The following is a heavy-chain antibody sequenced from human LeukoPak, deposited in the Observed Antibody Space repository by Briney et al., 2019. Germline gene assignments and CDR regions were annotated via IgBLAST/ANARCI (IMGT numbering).Heavy chain of an antibody. J-gene: IGHJ4*02. D-gene: IGHD7-27*01. CDR2: IDWDDDK. Sequence: SGPALVKPTETLTLTCTFSGFSLSGSSLCMSWIRQPPGKALEWPARIDWDDDKYYNTSLRTRLTISKDTSKNQVVLRMTNLDPVDTATYYCARMRYVRTGDFDFDHWGQGILVTVSS. CDR1: GFSLSGSSLC. CDR3: ARMRYVRTGDFDFDH. V-gene: IGHV2-70*11.